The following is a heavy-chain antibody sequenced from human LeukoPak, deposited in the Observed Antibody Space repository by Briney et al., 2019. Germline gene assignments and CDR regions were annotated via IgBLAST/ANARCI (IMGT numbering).Heavy chain of an antibody. CDR2: IYYSGST. CDR1: GGSISSSSYY. V-gene: IGHV4-39*07. CDR3: ARVSRDSSGYTFDY. D-gene: IGHD3-22*01. J-gene: IGHJ4*02. Sequence: SETLSLTCTVSGGSISSSSYYWGWIRQPPGKGLEWIGSIYYSGSTYYNPSLKSRVTISVDTSKNQFSLKLSSVTAADTAVYYCARVSRDSSGYTFDYWGQGTLVTVSS.